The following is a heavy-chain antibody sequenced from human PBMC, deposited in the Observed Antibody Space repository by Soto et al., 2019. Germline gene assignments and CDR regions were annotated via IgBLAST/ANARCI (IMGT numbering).Heavy chain of an antibody. CDR2: INHSGST. CDR3: ARAPYSSGWWGFDY. Sequence: SETLSLTCAVYGGSFSGYYWSWIRQPPGKGLEWIGEINHSGSTNYNPSLKSRVTISVDTSKNQFSLKLSSVTAADTTVYYCARAPYSSGWWGFDYWGQGTLVTVSS. CDR1: GGSFSGYY. V-gene: IGHV4-34*01. J-gene: IGHJ4*02. D-gene: IGHD6-19*01.